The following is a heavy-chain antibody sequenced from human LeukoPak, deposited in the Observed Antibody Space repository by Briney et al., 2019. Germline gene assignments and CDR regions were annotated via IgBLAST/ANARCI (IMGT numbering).Heavy chain of an antibody. V-gene: IGHV1-8*01. CDR1: GYTFTSCD. CDR2: MNPNSGNT. J-gene: IGHJ4*02. D-gene: IGHD2-2*02. Sequence: ASVKVSCKASGYTFTSCDINWVRQATGQGLEWMGWMNPNSGNTGYAQKFQGRVTMTRNTSISTAYMELSSLRSEDTAVYYCARDTGYCSSTSCYRDDYWGQGTLVTVSS. CDR3: ARDTGYCSSTSCYRDDY.